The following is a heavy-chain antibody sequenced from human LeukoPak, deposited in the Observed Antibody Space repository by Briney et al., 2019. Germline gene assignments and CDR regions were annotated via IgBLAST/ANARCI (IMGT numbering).Heavy chain of an antibody. D-gene: IGHD3-10*01. CDR2: INSDESRT. J-gene: IGHJ4*02. CDR3: TANYNY. CDR1: GFTFNTFW. V-gene: IGHV3-74*01. Sequence: GGSLRLSCAASGFTFNTFWMHWVRQVPGKGLVWASRINSDESRTNYADSVKGRFTISRDNAKNTLYLHMNSLRAEDTAVYYCTANYNYWGQGTLVTVSS.